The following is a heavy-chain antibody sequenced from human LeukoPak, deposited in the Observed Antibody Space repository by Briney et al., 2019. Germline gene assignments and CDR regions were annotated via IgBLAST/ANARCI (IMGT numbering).Heavy chain of an antibody. CDR2: INSSGSTI. CDR3: ARDRETGWFDP. Sequence: PGGALRLSCSASGFTFSDYYMGWIRQAPGKGLELVSYINSSGSTIYYADSVKRRFTITRDNAKNSLYLQMNSLRAEDTAVYYCARDRETGWFDPWGQGTLVTVSS. CDR1: GFTFSDYY. J-gene: IGHJ5*02. V-gene: IGHV3-11*01. D-gene: IGHD1-14*01.